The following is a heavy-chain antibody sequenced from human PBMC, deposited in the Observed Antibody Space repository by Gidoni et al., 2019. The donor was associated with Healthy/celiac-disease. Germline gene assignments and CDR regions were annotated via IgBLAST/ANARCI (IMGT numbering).Heavy chain of an antibody. Sequence: QLVQSGAEVKKPGAAVKVSCRAPGYTVTSYGISWVRQDPGQGLEWMGWNSAYTGHTNDAQKLQGRVTMTTDTSTSTAYMELRSLRSDDTAVYYCARGGRFGVWSPLYYFDYWGQGTLVTVSS. D-gene: IGHD3-3*01. CDR2: NSAYTGHT. CDR1: GYTVTSYG. J-gene: IGHJ4*02. CDR3: ARGGRFGVWSPLYYFDY. V-gene: IGHV1-18*01.